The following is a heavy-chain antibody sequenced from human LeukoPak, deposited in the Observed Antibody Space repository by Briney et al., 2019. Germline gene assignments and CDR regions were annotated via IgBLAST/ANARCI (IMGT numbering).Heavy chain of an antibody. J-gene: IGHJ5*02. Sequence: SETLSLTCTVSGGSISSYYWSWIRQPAGKGLEWIGRIYTSGSTNYNPSLKSRVTMSVDTSKNQFSLKLSSVTAADTAVYYCARAAERAGYNWLDPWGQGTLVTVSS. V-gene: IGHV4-4*07. CDR1: GGSISSYY. CDR3: ARAAERAGYNWLDP. D-gene: IGHD3-10*01. CDR2: IYTSGST.